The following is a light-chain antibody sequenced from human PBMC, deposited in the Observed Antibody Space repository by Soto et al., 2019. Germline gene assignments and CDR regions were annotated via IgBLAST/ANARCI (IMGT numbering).Light chain of an antibody. CDR2: EAS. Sequence: DIQMTQSPSTLSASVGDRVTITCRASQSISDSLAWYQQKPGKAPKLLIYEASSLKSGVPSRFSGSRSGTEYTLTISSLQPDDFATYYCQQYNGYWTFGQGTKMETK. CDR3: QQYNGYWT. V-gene: IGKV1-5*03. J-gene: IGKJ1*01. CDR1: QSISDS.